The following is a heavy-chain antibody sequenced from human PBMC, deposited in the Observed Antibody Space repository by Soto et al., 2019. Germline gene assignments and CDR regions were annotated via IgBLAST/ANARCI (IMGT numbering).Heavy chain of an antibody. CDR2: IKSKTDGGTT. D-gene: IGHD1-26*01. CDR1: GFTFSNAW. V-gene: IGHV3-15*01. CDR3: TTDACGSYCGYYYYGMDV. J-gene: IGHJ6*02. Sequence: EVQLVESGGGLVKPGGSLRLSCAASGFTFSNAWMSWVRQAPGKGLEWVGRIKSKTDGGTTDYAAPVKGRFTISRDDSKNTLYLQMNSLKTEDTAVYDCTTDACGSYCGYYYYGMDVWGQGTTVTVSS.